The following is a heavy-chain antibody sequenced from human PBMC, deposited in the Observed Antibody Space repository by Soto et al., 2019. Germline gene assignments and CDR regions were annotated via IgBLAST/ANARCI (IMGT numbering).Heavy chain of an antibody. J-gene: IGHJ4*02. D-gene: IGHD3-3*01. CDR2: IYYSGST. V-gene: IGHV4-31*03. CDR3: ARGDEGRIFGVARRDYFDY. Sequence: QVQLQESGPGLVKPSQTLSLTCTVSGGSISSGGYYWSWIRQHPGKGLEWIGYIYYSGSTYYNPSLKSRVTISVDTSKNQFSLKLSSVTAADTAVYYCARGDEGRIFGVARRDYFDYWGQGTLVTVSS. CDR1: GGSISSGGYY.